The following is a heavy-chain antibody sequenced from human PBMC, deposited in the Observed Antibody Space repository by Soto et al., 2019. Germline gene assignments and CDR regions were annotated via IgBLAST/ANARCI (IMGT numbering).Heavy chain of an antibody. CDR2: FFYSGNT. V-gene: IGHV4-59*01. CDR1: GVSISTYY. D-gene: IGHD4-4*01. J-gene: IGHJ3*02. CDR3: ASRDYNDAFDI. Sequence: QVQLQESGPGLVKPSETLSLTCTVSGVSISTYYWTWIRQPPGKGLEWIGQFFYSGNTNYNPSLNSRVSISVDASRNKSALSLSSVTAADTAMYYCASRDYNDAFDIWGQGTLVTVAS.